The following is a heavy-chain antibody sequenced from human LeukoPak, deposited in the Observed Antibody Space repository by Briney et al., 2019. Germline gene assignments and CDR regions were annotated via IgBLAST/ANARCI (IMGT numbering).Heavy chain of an antibody. D-gene: IGHD2-15*01. J-gene: IGHJ5*02. CDR2: ISCSGGST. CDR1: GFTFSSYA. CDR3: EKYGYCSGGSCYVEAPPDHWFDP. V-gene: IGHV3-23*01. Sequence: GGSLRLSCAASGFTFSSYARSWVRQAPGKGLELVSAISCSGGSTYYPDPVEGRFTISRDNYKNTMYLQMNRLKDEDTAVYYCEKYGYCSGGSCYVEAPPDHWFDPWAQGTLLPVST.